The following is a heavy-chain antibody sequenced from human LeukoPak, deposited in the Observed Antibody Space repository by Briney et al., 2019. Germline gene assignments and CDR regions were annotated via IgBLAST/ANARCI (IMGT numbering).Heavy chain of an antibody. V-gene: IGHV1-18*01. CDR1: GYTFISYG. CDR2: ISAYNGNI. D-gene: IGHD3-3*01. Sequence: ASVKVSCKASGYTFISYGITWVRQAPGQGLEWLEWISAYNGNIDYAQKLQGRVTLTTDTSTSTAYMEVRSLRSDDTAVYYCASMGGYYPSYYFDYWGQGTLVTVSS. CDR3: ASMGGYYPSYYFDY. J-gene: IGHJ4*02.